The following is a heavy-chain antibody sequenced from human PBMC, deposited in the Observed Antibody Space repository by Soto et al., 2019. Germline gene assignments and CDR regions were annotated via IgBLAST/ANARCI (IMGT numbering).Heavy chain of an antibody. CDR1: GDSISRYY. CDR3: ARQSFFCSGGNCYQYYFDY. D-gene: IGHD2-15*01. CDR2: IYYSGST. V-gene: IGHV4-59*01. J-gene: IGHJ4*02. Sequence: SETLSLTCTVSGDSISRYYWSWIRQPPGKGPEWIGYIYYSGSTNYNPSLKSRVTISGDTSKNQFSLKLSSVTAADTAVYYCARQSFFCSGGNCYQYYFDYWGQGTLVTVSS.